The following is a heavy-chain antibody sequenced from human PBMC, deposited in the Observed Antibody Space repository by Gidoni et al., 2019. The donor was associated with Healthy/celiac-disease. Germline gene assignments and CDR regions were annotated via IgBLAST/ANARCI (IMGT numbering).Heavy chain of an antibody. CDR2: ISSSSSYT. D-gene: IGHD3-9*01. J-gene: IGHJ4*02. V-gene: IGHV3-11*06. CDR3: ARVLRYFDWLSNFDY. Sequence: VQLVESGGGLVQHGRSMRLSCAASGFTFSDYYVSWIRQAPGKGLEWVSYISSSSSYTNYADSVKGRFTISRDNAKNSLYLQMNSLRAEDTAVYYCARVLRYFDWLSNFDYWGQGTLVTVSS. CDR1: GFTFSDYY.